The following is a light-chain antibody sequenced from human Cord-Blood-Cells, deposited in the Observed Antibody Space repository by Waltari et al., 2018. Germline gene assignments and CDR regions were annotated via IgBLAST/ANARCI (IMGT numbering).Light chain of an antibody. CDR3: CSYAGSNTYV. CDR1: RSDVGSSNL. CDR2: EGS. J-gene: IGLJ1*01. V-gene: IGLV2-23*01. Sequence: QSALTQPASVSRSPGQSLTIPCPGTRSDVGSSNLVSWYQQHPGKDPKLMIYEGSKRPSWVSNRFSGSKSGNTASLTISGLQAEDEADYYCCSYAGSNTYVFGTGTKVTVL.